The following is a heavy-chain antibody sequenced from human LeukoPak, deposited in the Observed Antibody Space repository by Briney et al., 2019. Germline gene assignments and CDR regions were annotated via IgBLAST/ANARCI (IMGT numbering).Heavy chain of an antibody. D-gene: IGHD6-19*01. V-gene: IGHV3-48*01. CDR2: ISSSGSTL. Sequence: PGGSLRLSCAASGFTFSAYSMNWVRQTPGKGLEWVSYISSSGSTLNYAASVKGRFTISRDNAKNSLNLQMNSLRAEDTAVYYCARDLEQWLIGPNALDYWGRGTLVTVSS. CDR3: ARDLEQWLIGPNALDY. CDR1: GFTFSAYS. J-gene: IGHJ4*02.